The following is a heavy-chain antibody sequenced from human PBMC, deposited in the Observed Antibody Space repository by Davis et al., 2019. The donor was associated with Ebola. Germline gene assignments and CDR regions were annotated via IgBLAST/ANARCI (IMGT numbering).Heavy chain of an antibody. V-gene: IGHV3-43*02. Sequence: GESLKISCAASGFTFDDYAMHWVRQAPGKGLEWVSLISGDGGSTYYADSVKGRFTISRDNSKNSLYLQMNSLRTEDTALYYCAKVADCSSTSCYTPSYYYGMDVRGQGTTVTVSS. CDR2: ISGDGGST. J-gene: IGHJ6*02. CDR3: AKVADCSSTSCYTPSYYYGMDV. CDR1: GFTFDDYA. D-gene: IGHD2-2*02.